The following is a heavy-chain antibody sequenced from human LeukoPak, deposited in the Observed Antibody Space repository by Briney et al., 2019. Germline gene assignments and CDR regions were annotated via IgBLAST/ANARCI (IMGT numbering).Heavy chain of an antibody. CDR3: AREFWGYCSGGSCPDGMDV. J-gene: IGHJ6*04. CDR2: ISSRGSII. CDR1: GFTFSDYY. D-gene: IGHD2-15*01. Sequence: GGSLRLSCAASGFTFSDYYMTWIRQAPGKGLEWVSYISSRGSIIYYADSVKGRFTISRDNSKNTLYLQMNSLRAEDTAVYYCAREFWGYCSGGSCPDGMDVWGKGTTVTVSS. V-gene: IGHV3-11*04.